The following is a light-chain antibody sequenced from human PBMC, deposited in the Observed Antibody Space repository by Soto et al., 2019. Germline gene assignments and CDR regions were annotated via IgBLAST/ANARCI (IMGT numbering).Light chain of an antibody. Sequence: QSVLTRPASLSGSPGQSITISCTGTSSDVGGYNYVSWYQQHPGKPPKLMIYDVSNRPSGVSNRFSGSTSGSTASLTISVLQAEEEVDYYCSSCTCSITPPYVFGTGTKVTDL. CDR1: SSDVGGYNY. CDR3: SSCTCSITPPYV. V-gene: IGLV2-14*01. J-gene: IGLJ1*01. CDR2: DVS.